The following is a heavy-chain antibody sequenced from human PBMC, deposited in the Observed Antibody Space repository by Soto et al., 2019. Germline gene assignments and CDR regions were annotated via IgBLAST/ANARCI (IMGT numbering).Heavy chain of an antibody. CDR1: GGTFRSYT. J-gene: IGHJ3*01. CDR3: ALEGDVELATMAAFDL. V-gene: IGHV1-69*02. CDR2: IIPILGIV. D-gene: IGHD5-12*01. Sequence: QVQLVQSGAEVKKPGSSVKVSCKASGGTFRSYTISGLRQAPGQGLEWMGRIIPILGIVNYEHKFQGRGTITADKSTMTAYMERGSLRAEDKAVYYCALEGDVELATMAAFDLWGEGSMVPVSS.